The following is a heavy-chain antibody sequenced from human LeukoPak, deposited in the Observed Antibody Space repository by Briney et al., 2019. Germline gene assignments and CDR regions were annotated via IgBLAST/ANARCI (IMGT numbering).Heavy chain of an antibody. CDR2: FDPEDGET. D-gene: IGHD1-7*01. Sequence: ASVKVSCKVSVYTLTELSMHWGRQAPGKGLDWMGGFDPEDGETIYAQKFQGRVIMTEDTSTDTAYMELSSLRSEDTAVYYCATDALNPYRETGSTDFDYWGQGTLVTVSS. CDR1: VYTLTELS. V-gene: IGHV1-24*01. CDR3: ATDALNPYRETGSTDFDY. J-gene: IGHJ4*02.